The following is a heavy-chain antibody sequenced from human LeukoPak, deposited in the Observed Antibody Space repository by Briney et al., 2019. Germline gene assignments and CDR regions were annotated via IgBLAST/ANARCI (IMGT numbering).Heavy chain of an antibody. V-gene: IGHV4-34*01. Sequence: SETLSLTCAVYGGSFSGYYWSWIRQPPGKGLEWIEEINHSGSTNYNPSLKSRVTISVDTSKNQFSLKLSSVTAADTAVYYCARAFGAYCTNGVCYHFDYWGQGTLVTVSS. CDR1: GGSFSGYY. D-gene: IGHD2-8*01. CDR2: INHSGST. J-gene: IGHJ4*02. CDR3: ARAFGAYCTNGVCYHFDY.